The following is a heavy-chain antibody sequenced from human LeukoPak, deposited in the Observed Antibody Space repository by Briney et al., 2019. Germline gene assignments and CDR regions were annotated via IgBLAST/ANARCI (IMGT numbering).Heavy chain of an antibody. V-gene: IGHV4-59*08. CDR1: GGSISSHY. CDR3: ARSTVVTPFDH. Sequence: SETLSLTCSVSGGSISSHYWNWIRQPPGKGLEWIGNMYFNGRTNHNPSLKSRVTISVDTSKYQFSLKLSSVTAADTAVYYCARSTVVTPFDHWGQGTLVTVSS. J-gene: IGHJ4*02. CDR2: MYFNGRT. D-gene: IGHD4-17*01.